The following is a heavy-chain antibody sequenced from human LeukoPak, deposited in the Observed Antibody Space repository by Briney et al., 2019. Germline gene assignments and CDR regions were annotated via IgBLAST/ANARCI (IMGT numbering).Heavy chain of an antibody. CDR3: ARAPTGTGGWNWFDP. CDR1: GGSISSYY. J-gene: IGHJ5*02. CDR2: IYTSGTA. D-gene: IGHD1-1*01. V-gene: IGHV4-4*07. Sequence: SETLSLTCTVSGGSISSYYWSWIRQPAGKGLELIGRIYTSGTANYNPSLKSRVTMSVDTSKNQFSLKLSSVTAADTAVYYCARAPTGTGGWNWFDPWGQGTLVTVSS.